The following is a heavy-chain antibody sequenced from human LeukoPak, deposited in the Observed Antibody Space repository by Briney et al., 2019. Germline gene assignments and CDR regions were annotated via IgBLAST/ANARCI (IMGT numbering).Heavy chain of an antibody. V-gene: IGHV1-69*13. Sequence: SVKVSCKAAGGTFSSYAISWVRQAPGQGLEWMGVIIPIFGTANYAHKFQDRVTITSDESTSTAYMELSSLRSEDTAVYYCARDLGCSSTSCYEHWFDPWGQGTLVTVSS. J-gene: IGHJ5*02. CDR1: GGTFSSYA. CDR3: ARDLGCSSTSCYEHWFDP. CDR2: IIPIFGTA. D-gene: IGHD2-2*01.